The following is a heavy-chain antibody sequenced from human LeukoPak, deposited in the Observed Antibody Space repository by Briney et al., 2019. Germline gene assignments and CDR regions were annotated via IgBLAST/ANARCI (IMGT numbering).Heavy chain of an antibody. CDR3: ARQGDGYSYATDY. CDR2: FYHGDSTI. J-gene: IGHJ4*02. CDR1: GYSFTSYW. D-gene: IGHD5-24*01. Sequence: GESLKISCKASGYSFTSYWIGWVRQMPGKGPEWMGIFYHGDSTIRYSPTFQGQVTISADKSISTAYLQWTGLKASDTAMYYCARQGDGYSYATDYWGQGTLVTVSS. V-gene: IGHV5-51*01.